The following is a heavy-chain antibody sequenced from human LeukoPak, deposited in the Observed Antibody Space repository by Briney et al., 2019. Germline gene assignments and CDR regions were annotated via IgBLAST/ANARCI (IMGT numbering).Heavy chain of an antibody. V-gene: IGHV3-48*03. CDR1: GFLFSSFE. J-gene: IGHJ4*02. Sequence: GGSLRLSCAASGFLFSSFEVNWVRQAPGKGLEWVSYISSSGITIYYADSVKGRFTISRDNAKNSLYLQMKRLRAEDTAVYYCAREMGGYPFDYWGQGTLVTVSS. CDR3: AREMGGYPFDY. D-gene: IGHD5-12*01. CDR2: ISSSGITI.